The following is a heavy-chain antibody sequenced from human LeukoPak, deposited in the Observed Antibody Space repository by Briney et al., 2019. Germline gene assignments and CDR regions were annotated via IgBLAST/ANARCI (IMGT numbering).Heavy chain of an antibody. CDR1: GFTFSDYY. V-gene: IGHV3-11*04. CDR2: ISSSGSTI. J-gene: IGHJ4*02. Sequence: PGGSLRLSCAASGFTFSDYYMSWIRQAPGKGLEWVSYISSSGSTIYYADSVKGRFTISRDNAKNSLYLQMNSLRAEDTAVYYCARELRRISYSSGWYRDFDYWGQGTLVTVSS. D-gene: IGHD6-19*01. CDR3: ARELRRISYSSGWYRDFDY.